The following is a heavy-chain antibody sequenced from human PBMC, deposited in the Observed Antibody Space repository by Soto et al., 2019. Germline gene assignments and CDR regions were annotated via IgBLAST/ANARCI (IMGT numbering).Heavy chain of an antibody. CDR3: ARDCAGYSSGWYQRGGFDY. V-gene: IGHV3-33*01. J-gene: IGHJ4*02. Sequence: QVQLVESGGGVVQPGRSLRLSCAASGFTFSSYGMHWVRQAPGKGLEWVAVIWYDGSNKYYADSVKGRFTISRDNSKDSLYLQMNSLSAGDTAVYYCARDCAGYSSGWYQRGGFDYWGQGTLVTVSA. CDR2: IWYDGSNK. D-gene: IGHD6-19*01. CDR1: GFTFSSYG.